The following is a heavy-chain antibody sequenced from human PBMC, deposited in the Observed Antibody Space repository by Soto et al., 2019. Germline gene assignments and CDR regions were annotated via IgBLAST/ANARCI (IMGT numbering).Heavy chain of an antibody. CDR1: GFTFSTYS. CDR3: AKDMKWGGMTTIHYFDS. V-gene: IGHV3-20*04. D-gene: IGHD4-17*01. CDR2: MYWKGGNT. J-gene: IGHJ4*02. Sequence: GGSLRLSCAASGFTFSTYSMNWVRQAPGKGLEWVSGMYWKGGNTHYADSVKGRFTISRDNAKSSLFLQMNSLRPDDTALYYCAKDMKWGGMTTIHYFDSWGQGTLVTVSS.